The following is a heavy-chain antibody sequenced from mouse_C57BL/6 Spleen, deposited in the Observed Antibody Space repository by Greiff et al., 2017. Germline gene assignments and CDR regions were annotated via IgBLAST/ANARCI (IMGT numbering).Heavy chain of an antibody. V-gene: IGHV1-18*01. CDR1: GYTFTDYN. J-gene: IGHJ4*01. D-gene: IGHD2-1*01. CDR3: ARVPYGNHYYYAMDY. CDR2: INPNNGGT. Sequence: EVKLQESGPELVKPGASVKIPCKASGYTFTDYNMDWVKQSHGKSLEWIGDINPNNGGTIYNQKFKGKATLTVDKSSSTAYMELRSLTSEDTAVYYCARVPYGNHYYYAMDYWGQGTSVTVSS.